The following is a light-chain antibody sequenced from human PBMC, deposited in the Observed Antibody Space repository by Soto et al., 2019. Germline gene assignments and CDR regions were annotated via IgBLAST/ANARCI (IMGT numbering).Light chain of an antibody. V-gene: IGLV2-11*01. CDR1: SSDIGGYKY. CDR2: DVS. J-gene: IGLJ3*02. CDR3: CSYAGSYTWV. Sequence: QSALTQPRSVSGSPGQSVTSSCIGTSSDIGGYKYVSWYQQHPGKAPKVIIYDVSQRPSGVPDRFSGSRSDNTASLTISGLQADDEADYYCCSYAGSYTWVFGGGTKLTVL.